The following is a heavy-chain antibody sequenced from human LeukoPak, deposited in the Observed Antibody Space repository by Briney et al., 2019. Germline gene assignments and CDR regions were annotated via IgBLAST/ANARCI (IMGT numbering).Heavy chain of an antibody. CDR3: ARSGARVVRFQH. CDR1: VFSFTNYW. V-gene: IGHV5-51*01. CDR2: IYPGDSDT. J-gene: IGHJ1*01. Sequence: GESLKISCKTSVFSFTNYWIAWVRQMPGEGLEWMGSIYPGDSDTRYSPSFQGQVTISADKSISTAYLQWSSLKASDTAMYYCARSGARVVRFQHWGQGTLVTVSS.